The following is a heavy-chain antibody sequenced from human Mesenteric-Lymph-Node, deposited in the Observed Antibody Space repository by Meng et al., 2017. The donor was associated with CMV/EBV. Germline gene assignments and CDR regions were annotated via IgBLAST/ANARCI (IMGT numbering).Heavy chain of an antibody. CDR1: GCSISSGYYY. V-gene: IGHV4-31*02. J-gene: IGHJ4*02. D-gene: IGHD2-2*01. CDR2: IYTSGNT. Sequence: SGCSISSGYYYWSWIRLHPGKGLEWIGYIYTSGNTYYNASLRSRLSISVDTSENQFSLKLSSVTAADTAVYYCARRYCSKTSRPFDYWGQGILVTVSS. CDR3: ARRYCSKTSRPFDY.